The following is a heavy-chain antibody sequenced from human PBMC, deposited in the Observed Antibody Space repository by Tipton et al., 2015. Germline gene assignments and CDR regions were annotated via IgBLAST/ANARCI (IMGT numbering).Heavy chain of an antibody. CDR3: ACQDYDILTRDYQTVDY. CDR2: VYYNGAT. CDR1: GGSISTTNYY. D-gene: IGHD3-9*01. Sequence: TLSLTCTVSGGSISTTNYYWGWIRQPPGKGLEWIGTVYYNGATQYNPSLKSRVTISADTSKNQFSLKLSSVTAADTAVYYCACQDYDILTRDYQTVDYWGQGTLVTVSS. V-gene: IGHV4-39*07. J-gene: IGHJ4*02.